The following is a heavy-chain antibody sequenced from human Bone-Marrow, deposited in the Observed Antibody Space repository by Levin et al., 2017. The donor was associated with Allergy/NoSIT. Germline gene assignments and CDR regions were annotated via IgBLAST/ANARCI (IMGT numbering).Heavy chain of an antibody. CDR3: ARTHNYYFDY. J-gene: IGHJ4*02. D-gene: IGHD1-20*01. Sequence: GESLKISCAASGFTVSSNYMSWVRQAPGKGLEWVSVIYSCGSTYYADSVKGRFTISRDNSKNTLYLQMNSLRAEDTAVYYCARTHNYYFDYWGQGTLVTVSS. V-gene: IGHV3-66*03. CDR1: GFTVSSNY. CDR2: IYSCGST.